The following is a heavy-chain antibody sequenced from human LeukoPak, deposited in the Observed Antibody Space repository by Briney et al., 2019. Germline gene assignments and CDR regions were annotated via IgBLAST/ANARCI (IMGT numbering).Heavy chain of an antibody. CDR1: GYTFTSYY. D-gene: IGHD4-11*01. Sequence: ASVKVSCKASGYTFTSYYMYWVRQAPGQGLEWMGIINPSGGSTSYAQKFQGRVTITADESTSTAYMELSSLRSEDTAVYYCARDGDDYSNFNWFDPWGQGTLVTVSS. V-gene: IGHV1-46*01. J-gene: IGHJ5*02. CDR2: INPSGGST. CDR3: ARDGDDYSNFNWFDP.